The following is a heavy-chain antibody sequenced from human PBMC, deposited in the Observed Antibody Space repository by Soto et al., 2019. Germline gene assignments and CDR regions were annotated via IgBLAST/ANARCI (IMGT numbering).Heavy chain of an antibody. CDR1: GGSTSSSDW. J-gene: IGHJ4*02. Sequence: QVHRQESGPGLVKPSESLSLTCAISGGSTSSSDWWTWVRQPPGEGLEWIGEIHRDGVTNYNSSLKSRLTISLDHSRNQFSLSLTSVTAADAAVYFCAGRPEIHPRWGQGILVPVSS. D-gene: IGHD1-26*01. CDR2: IHRDGVT. V-gene: IGHV4-4*02. CDR3: AGRPEIHPR.